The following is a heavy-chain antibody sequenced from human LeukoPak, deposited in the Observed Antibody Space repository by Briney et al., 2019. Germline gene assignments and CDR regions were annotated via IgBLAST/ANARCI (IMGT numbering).Heavy chain of an antibody. CDR2: IYYSGST. V-gene: IGHV4-30-4*08. D-gene: IGHD6-19*01. CDR3: ARDGVAVAGLLN. Sequence: SQTLSLTCTVSGGSISSGDYYWSWIRQPPGKGLEWIGYIYYSGSTYYNPSLKSRVTISVDTSKNQFSLKLSSVTAADTAVYYCARDGVAVAGLLNWGQGTPVTVSS. J-gene: IGHJ4*02. CDR1: GGSISSGDYY.